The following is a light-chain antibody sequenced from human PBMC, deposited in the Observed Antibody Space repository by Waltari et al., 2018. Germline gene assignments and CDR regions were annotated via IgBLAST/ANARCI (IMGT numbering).Light chain of an antibody. CDR1: SSNVGKNY. V-gene: IGLV1-51*02. CDR3: GTWDSSLSGAV. J-gene: IGLJ7*01. CDR2: EDS. Sequence: QSVLTQPPSVSAAPGQRVTISCSGGSSNVGKNYVSWYRQLPGTAPQLLIFEDSERPSGIPGRFSVSKAGTSATLDITGLQSGDEADYYCGTWDSSLSGAVFGGGTHLTVL.